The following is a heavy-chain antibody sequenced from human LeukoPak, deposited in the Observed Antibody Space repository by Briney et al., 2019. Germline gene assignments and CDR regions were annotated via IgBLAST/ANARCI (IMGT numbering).Heavy chain of an antibody. J-gene: IGHJ2*01. V-gene: IGHV3-20*04. CDR3: ARSMTTVTTRFFDL. CDR2: INWNGVGT. Sequence: GGSLRLSCAASGFTFDDHGMIWVRQAPGKGLEWVSYINWNGVGTAYADSVKGRFTISRDNAKNSLYLQMNSLRAEDTALYYCARSMTTVTTRFFDLWGRGTLVTVSS. D-gene: IGHD4-17*01. CDR1: GFTFDDHG.